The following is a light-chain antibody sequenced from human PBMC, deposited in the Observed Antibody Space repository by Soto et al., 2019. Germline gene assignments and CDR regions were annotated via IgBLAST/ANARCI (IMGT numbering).Light chain of an antibody. J-gene: IGKJ4*01. CDR3: QQRSNSKLT. V-gene: IGKV3-11*01. CDR1: QSVSSKH. CDR2: DAS. Sequence: EIVLTQSPGTLSLFPGERATLSWRTSQSVSSKHLAWYKQKPGQAPRLVIYDASNRATGIPARFSGSGSGTEFTLTISSLEPEDFAVYYCQQRSNSKLTFGGGTKVDI.